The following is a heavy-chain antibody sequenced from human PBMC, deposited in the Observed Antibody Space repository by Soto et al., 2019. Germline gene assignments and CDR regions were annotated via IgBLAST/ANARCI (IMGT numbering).Heavy chain of an antibody. V-gene: IGHV1-3*01. CDR3: GRSVVGATGEILYNAMDI. CDR2: INPASGHT. D-gene: IGHD1-26*01. Sequence: QVQLVQSGAEVKKPGASVKVSCKASGYTFTTYALHWVRQAPGQRPEWMGWINPASGHTKYSEKFQDRVTITWDTSASTGYIELSSLRSEDTAVYDCGRSVVGATGEILYNAMDIWGQETTVTVSS. J-gene: IGHJ6*02. CDR1: GYTFTTYA.